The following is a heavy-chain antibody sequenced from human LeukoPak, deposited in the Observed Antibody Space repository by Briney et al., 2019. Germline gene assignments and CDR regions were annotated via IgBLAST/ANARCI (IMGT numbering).Heavy chain of an antibody. Sequence: ASVKVSCKASGYTFSSYGISWVRQAPGQGLEWMGWISAYNGNTNYAHKFQGRVTMTTDTSTTTAYMEPRSLRSDDTAVYYCARSPHILVVPTAISYWGQGTLVTVSS. CDR3: ARSPHILVVPTAISY. J-gene: IGHJ4*02. D-gene: IGHD2-2*01. CDR2: ISAYNGNT. V-gene: IGHV1-18*01. CDR1: GYTFSSYG.